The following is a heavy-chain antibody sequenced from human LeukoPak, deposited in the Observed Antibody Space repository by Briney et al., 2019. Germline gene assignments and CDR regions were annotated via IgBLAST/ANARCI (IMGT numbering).Heavy chain of an antibody. Sequence: ETLSLTCTVSGGSISSSSYYWGWIRQPPGKGLEWVGNIKEDGSEKYYVDSMKGRFTISRDNAKNSLYLQMNSLRVEDTAVYYCARDSFETDIDYWGQGTLVTVSS. CDR3: ARDSFETDIDY. D-gene: IGHD1-14*01. CDR2: IKEDGSEK. V-gene: IGHV3-7*01. J-gene: IGHJ4*02. CDR1: GGSISSSSYY.